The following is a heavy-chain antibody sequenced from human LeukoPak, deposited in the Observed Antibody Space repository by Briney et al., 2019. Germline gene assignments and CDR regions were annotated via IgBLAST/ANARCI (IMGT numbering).Heavy chain of an antibody. CDR2: IYSGGST. Sequence: GGSLRLSCAASGFTVSSNYMSWVRQAPGKGLEWVSVIYSGGSTYYADSVKGRFTISRHNSKNTLYLQMNSLRAEDTAVYYCATRAYYDSSGYPPPFDYWGQGTLVTVSS. CDR3: ATRAYYDSSGYPPPFDY. D-gene: IGHD3-22*01. V-gene: IGHV3-53*04. CDR1: GFTVSSNY. J-gene: IGHJ4*02.